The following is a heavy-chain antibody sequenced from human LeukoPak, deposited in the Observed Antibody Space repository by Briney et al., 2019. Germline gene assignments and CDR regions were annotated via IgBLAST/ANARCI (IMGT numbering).Heavy chain of an antibody. CDR3: AMSGTVARYYYYYMDV. V-gene: IGHV3-33*03. D-gene: IGHD1-14*01. J-gene: IGHJ6*03. Sequence: GGSLRLSCAASGFTFSSYGMHWVRQAPGKGLEWVAVIRYDGSDKYYADSVKGRFTISRDNAKNTLYLQMNSLRAEDTAVYYCAMSGTVARYYYYYMDVWGKGTTVTVSS. CDR2: IRYDGSDK. CDR1: GFTFSSYG.